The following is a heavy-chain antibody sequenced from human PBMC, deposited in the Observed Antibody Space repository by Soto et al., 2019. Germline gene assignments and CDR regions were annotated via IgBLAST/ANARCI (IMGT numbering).Heavy chain of an antibody. CDR2: IWYDGSNK. J-gene: IGHJ6*02. CDR3: ARDGKQWLVLPPTELDGMDV. D-gene: IGHD6-19*01. CDR1: GFTFSSYG. V-gene: IGHV3-33*01. Sequence: QVQLVESGGGVVQPGRSLRLSCAASGFTFSSYGMHWVRQAPGKGLEWVAVIWYDGSNKYYADSVKGRFTISRDNSKNTLYLQMNSLRAEDTAVYYCARDGKQWLVLPPTELDGMDVWGQGTTVTVSS.